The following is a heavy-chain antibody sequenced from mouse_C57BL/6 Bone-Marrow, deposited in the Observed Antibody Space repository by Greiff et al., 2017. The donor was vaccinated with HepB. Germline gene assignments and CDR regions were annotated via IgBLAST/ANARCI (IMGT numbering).Heavy chain of an antibody. Sequence: QVQLQQPGAELVKPGASVKLSCKASGYTFTSYWMHWVKQRPGQGLEWIGMIHPNSGSTNYNEKFKSKATLTVDKSSSTAYMQLSSLTSEDSAVYYCASPYYSKKEYYAMDYWGQGTSVTVSS. V-gene: IGHV1-64*01. J-gene: IGHJ4*01. CDR2: IHPNSGST. D-gene: IGHD2-5*01. CDR1: GYTFTSYW. CDR3: ASPYYSKKEYYAMDY.